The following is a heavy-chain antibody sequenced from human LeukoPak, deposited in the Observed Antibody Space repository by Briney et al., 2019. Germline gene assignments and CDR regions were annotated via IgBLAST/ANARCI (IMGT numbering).Heavy chain of an antibody. CDR3: ARQSIRVAGTFDY. CDR2: IYPGDSDT. CDR1: GYSFTSYW. J-gene: IGHJ4*02. D-gene: IGHD6-19*01. V-gene: IGHV5-51*01. Sequence: GESLKISCKGSGYSFTSYWIGWVRQMPGKGLEWVGIIYPGDSDTRYSPSFQGQVTISADKSISTAYLQWGSLKASDTAMYYCARQSIRVAGTFDYWGQGTLVTVSS.